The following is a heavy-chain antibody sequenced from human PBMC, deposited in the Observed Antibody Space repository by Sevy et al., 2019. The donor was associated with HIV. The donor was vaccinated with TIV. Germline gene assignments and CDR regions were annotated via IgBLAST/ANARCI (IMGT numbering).Heavy chain of an antibody. V-gene: IGHV3-21*01. CDR2: ISSSSSYI. CDR3: ARALSSYFDY. CDR1: GFTFSSYS. D-gene: IGHD6-6*01. Sequence: GGSLRLSCAASGFTFSSYSMNWVRQAPGKGLEWVSSISSSSSYIYYADSVKGRFTISRDNANNSLYLQMNSLRAEDTAVYYCARALSSYFDYWGQGTLVTVSS. J-gene: IGHJ4*02.